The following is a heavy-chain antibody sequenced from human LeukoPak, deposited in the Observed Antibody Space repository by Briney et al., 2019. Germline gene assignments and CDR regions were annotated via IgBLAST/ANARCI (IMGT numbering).Heavy chain of an antibody. CDR2: ISNDGSNK. CDR1: GFTFSSYA. V-gene: IGHV3-30*18. CDR3: AKETGRWELE. Sequence: GGSLRLSCVASGFTFSSYAMHWVRQAPGKGLEWVAVISNDGSNKYYADSVKGRFTISRDNSKNTLYLQMNSLRAEDTAVYYCAKETGRWELEWGQGTLVTVSS. J-gene: IGHJ4*02. D-gene: IGHD1-26*01.